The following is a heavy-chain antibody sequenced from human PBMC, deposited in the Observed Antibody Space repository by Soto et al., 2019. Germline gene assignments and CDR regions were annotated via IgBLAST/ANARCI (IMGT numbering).Heavy chain of an antibody. CDR2: ISSSGSTI. V-gene: IGHV3-48*03. CDR3: ARGGILCSGGSCYNDAFDI. CDR1: GFTFSSYE. J-gene: IGHJ3*02. D-gene: IGHD2-15*01. Sequence: GGSLRLSCAASGFTFSSYEMNWVRQAPGKGLGWVSYISSSGSTIYYADSVKGRFSIGRDNAKNSLYLHMDSLRAEDTAVYYCARGGILCSGGSCYNDAFDIWGQGTMVTVSS.